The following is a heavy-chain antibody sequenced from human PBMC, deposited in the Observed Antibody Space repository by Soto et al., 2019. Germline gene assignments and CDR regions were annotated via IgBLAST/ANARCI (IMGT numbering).Heavy chain of an antibody. V-gene: IGHV1-8*01. J-gene: IGHJ4*02. CDR2: INPNTGYT. CDR3: VRGRVMITFGAAIVIDY. Sequence: ASVKVSCKASGYTFTSYEINWARQATGQGLEWMGWINPNTGYTDYAQKFQDRVTMTGNTSITTAYMELSSLRSEDTAVYYCVRGRVMITFGAAIVIDYWGPGSPVTVSS. D-gene: IGHD3-16*02. CDR1: GYTFTSYE.